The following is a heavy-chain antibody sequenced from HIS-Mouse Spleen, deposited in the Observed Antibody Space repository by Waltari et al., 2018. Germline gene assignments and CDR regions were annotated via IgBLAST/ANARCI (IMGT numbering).Heavy chain of an antibody. V-gene: IGHV3-30-3*01. CDR2: ISYDGSNK. Sequence: QVQLVSSGGGVVQPGRSLRLPCAASGFTFRSYAMHWVRQAPGTGLEWVAVISYDGSNKYYADSVKGRFTISRDNSKNTLYLQMNSLRAEDTAVYYCAREGDLWGQGTLVTVSS. CDR3: AREGDL. CDR1: GFTFRSYA. D-gene: IGHD3-10*01. J-gene: IGHJ4*02.